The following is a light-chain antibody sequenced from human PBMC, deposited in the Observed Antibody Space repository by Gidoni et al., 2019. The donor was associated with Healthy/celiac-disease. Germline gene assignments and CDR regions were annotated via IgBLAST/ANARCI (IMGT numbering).Light chain of an antibody. CDR3: QQYSNWPPFT. J-gene: IGKJ4*01. V-gene: IGKV3-15*01. Sequence: ETVLTHSPVTLSVSSGERAALSCRASETIDYKFAWYQQQPGQAPTHLIYCASISATCVPDRFRGSGSGREFTLTISSLQSEDFAFYYCQQYSNWPPFTFGGGTKVEIK. CDR1: ETIDYK. CDR2: CAS.